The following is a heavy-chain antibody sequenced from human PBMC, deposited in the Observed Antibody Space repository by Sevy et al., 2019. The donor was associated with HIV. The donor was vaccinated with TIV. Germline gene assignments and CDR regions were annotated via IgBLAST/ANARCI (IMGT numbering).Heavy chain of an antibody. CDR1: GFTVNSNY. D-gene: IGHD5-18*01. J-gene: IGHJ4*02. Sequence: GGSLRVSCAASGFTVNSNYMTWVRQAPGKGLEGVSVIHSDDTTYHADSVKDRFTISRDNFKNTLYLHMSSLRAEDRAVYYCARGKSGYGYALNYRGQGTLVTVSS. CDR3: ARGKSGYGYALNY. CDR2: IHSDDTT. V-gene: IGHV3-66*01.